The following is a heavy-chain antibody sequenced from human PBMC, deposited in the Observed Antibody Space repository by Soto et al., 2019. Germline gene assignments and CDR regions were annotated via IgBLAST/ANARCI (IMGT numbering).Heavy chain of an antibody. Sequence: QITLKESGPTLVKPTQTLTLTCTFSGFSLNASGVGVGWIRQPPGKALEWLALIYWDDDKRYSTSLKSRLTITKDSSKNQVVSTITNMDAVDTATYYCASAGYHSGWGRYYDYCGMDVWGQGTTVTVSS. CDR1: GFSLNASGVG. J-gene: IGHJ6*01. V-gene: IGHV2-5*02. CDR3: ASAGYHSGWGRYYDYCGMDV. CDR2: IYWDDDK. D-gene: IGHD6-19*01.